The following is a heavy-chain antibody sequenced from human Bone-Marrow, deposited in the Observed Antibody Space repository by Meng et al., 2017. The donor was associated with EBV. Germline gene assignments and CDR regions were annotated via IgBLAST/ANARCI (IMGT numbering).Heavy chain of an antibody. Sequence: QVLPVQSGADVEKPGSAVKDSCKASGGNFSSYAIIWVRQAPGQGLEWMGGIIPIFGTANYAQKFQGRVTITADESTSTAYMELSSLRSEDTAVYYCARSHVGSSSWYEAWDYWGQGTLVTVSS. CDR2: IIPIFGTA. J-gene: IGHJ4*02. CDR1: GGNFSSYA. D-gene: IGHD6-13*01. CDR3: ARSHVGSSSWYEAWDY. V-gene: IGHV1-69*01.